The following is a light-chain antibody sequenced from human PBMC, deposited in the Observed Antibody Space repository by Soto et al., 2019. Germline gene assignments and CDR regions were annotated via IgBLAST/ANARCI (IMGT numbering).Light chain of an antibody. J-gene: IGKJ4*01. Sequence: DIQLTQSPSTLSASVGDRVTITCRASQSINTWLAWYQQRPGKAPNLLIYKASSLESGVPSRFSGSGSGTEFTLTISSLQPDDFGTYYCQQHNSYPITFGGGTKVEIK. CDR2: KAS. CDR1: QSINTW. V-gene: IGKV1-5*03. CDR3: QQHNSYPIT.